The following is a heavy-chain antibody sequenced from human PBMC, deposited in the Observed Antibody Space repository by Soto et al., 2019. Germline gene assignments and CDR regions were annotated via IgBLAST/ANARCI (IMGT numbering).Heavy chain of an antibody. CDR2: IWYDGSNI. D-gene: IGHD3-16*01. V-gene: IGHV3-33*01. CDR3: ARDLSKGGYFDY. CDR1: GFTFSTYA. J-gene: IGHJ4*02. Sequence: GGSLRLSCEASGFTFSTYAMHWVRQAPGKGLEWVAFIWYDGSNIYYADYVRGRFTKSRDNSKNTLYLQMNSLRAEVTGVYYCARDLSKGGYFDYWGQGTLVTVSS.